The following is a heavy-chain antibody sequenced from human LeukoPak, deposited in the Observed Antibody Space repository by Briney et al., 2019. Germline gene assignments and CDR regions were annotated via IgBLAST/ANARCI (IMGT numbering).Heavy chain of an antibody. D-gene: IGHD3-3*01. Sequence: SETLSLTCTVSGGSISSGSYYWSWIRQPAGKGLEWIGRIYTSGSTNYNPSLKSRVTISVDTSKNQFSLKLSSVTAADTAVYYCARVLDFWSGYYDYWGQGTLVTVSS. CDR3: ARVLDFWSGYYDY. J-gene: IGHJ4*02. V-gene: IGHV4-61*02. CDR1: GGSISSGSYY. CDR2: IYTSGST.